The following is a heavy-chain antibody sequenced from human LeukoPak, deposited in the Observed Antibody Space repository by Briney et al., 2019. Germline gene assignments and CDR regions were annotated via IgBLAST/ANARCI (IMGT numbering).Heavy chain of an antibody. CDR3: ARVVATNLDY. D-gene: IGHD5-12*01. J-gene: IGHJ4*02. CDR1: GGSFSGYY. V-gene: IGHV4-34*01. CDR2: INHSGST. Sequence: SETLSLTCAVYGGSFSGYYWSWIRQPPGKGLEWIGEINHSGSTNYNPSLKSRVTISVDTSKNQFSLKLSSVTAADTAVYYCARVVATNLDYWGQGTLVTVTS.